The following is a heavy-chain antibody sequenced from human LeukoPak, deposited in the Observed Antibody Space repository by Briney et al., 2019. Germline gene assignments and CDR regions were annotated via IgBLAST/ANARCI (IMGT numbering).Heavy chain of an antibody. Sequence: TVAERCVGRGSRSRGWTHQQPGKGLEWIGSIYYSGYTSYDPSLKSRVTISVDTAKNQSSLKLSSVTAADTAVYYCARAASGRLFDYWGQGTLVTVSS. CDR2: IYYSGYT. D-gene: IGHD6-19*01. V-gene: IGHV4-39*07. CDR3: ARAASGRLFDY. CDR1: ERCVGRGSRS. J-gene: IGHJ4*02.